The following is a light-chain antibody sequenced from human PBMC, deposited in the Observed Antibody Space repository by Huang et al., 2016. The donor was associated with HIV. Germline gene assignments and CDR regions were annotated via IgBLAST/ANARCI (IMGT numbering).Light chain of an antibody. Sequence: DIQMTQSPSTLSASVGDRVTITCRASQSISSWVALYQQKPGQAPKLLIYKASSLESGVPSRFSGSGSGTEFTLTISSLQPDDFATYYCQQYNSYSTFGQGTKVEIK. V-gene: IGKV1-5*03. J-gene: IGKJ1*01. CDR1: QSISSW. CDR3: QQYNSYST. CDR2: KAS.